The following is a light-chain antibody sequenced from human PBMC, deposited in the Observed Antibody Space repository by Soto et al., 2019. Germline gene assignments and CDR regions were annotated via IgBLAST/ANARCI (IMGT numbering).Light chain of an antibody. CDR3: QQYYSSPFT. CDR1: QSVLSSSNNKNY. J-gene: IGKJ3*01. Sequence: DIVMTQSPDSLTVSLGEWATINCKSSQSVLSSSNNKNYLAWYQQKPGQPPKLLIYWASSRESGVPDRFSGSGSGTDFTLTISSLQAEDVAVYYCQQYYSSPFTFGPGTKVEIK. V-gene: IGKV4-1*01. CDR2: WAS.